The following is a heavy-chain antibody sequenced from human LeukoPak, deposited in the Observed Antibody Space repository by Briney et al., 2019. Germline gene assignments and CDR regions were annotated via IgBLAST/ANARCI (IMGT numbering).Heavy chain of an antibody. CDR3: ASTFPYCTSGTCAW. D-gene: IGHD2-15*01. Sequence: GGSLRLSCAASGLTFGSYWMSWVRQAPGKGLEWVANIHPNGGVKNYVDSVKGRFTISRDNAANSLYLQVNSLRAEASVVYYWASTFPYCTSGTCAWGGQGPLVTVSS. CDR2: IHPNGGVK. CDR1: GLTFGSYW. J-gene: IGHJ4*02. V-gene: IGHV3-7*01.